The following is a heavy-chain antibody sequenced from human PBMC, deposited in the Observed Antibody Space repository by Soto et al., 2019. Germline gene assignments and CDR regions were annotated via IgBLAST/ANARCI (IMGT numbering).Heavy chain of an antibody. CDR1: EFTVTSNY. CDR2: IYSGGST. CDR3: AIAKYCTGGNCLLDY. D-gene: IGHD2-15*01. J-gene: IGHJ4*02. V-gene: IGHV3-53*04. Sequence: EVQLVESGGGLVQPGGSLRLSCAASEFTVTSNYMSWVRQAPGKGMEWVSVIYSGGSTYYADFVKGRFTISRDNSKNTVYLQMDSLGAEDTAVYYCAIAKYCTGGNCLLDYWGQGTLVTVSS.